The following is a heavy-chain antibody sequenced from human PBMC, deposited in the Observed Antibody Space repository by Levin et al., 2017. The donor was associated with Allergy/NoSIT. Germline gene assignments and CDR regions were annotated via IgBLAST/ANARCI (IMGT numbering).Heavy chain of an antibody. Sequence: SETLSLTCTVSGGSINYYYWTWIRQPPGKGLEWIGYLFYSGSTDYNPSLKSRVTIAVDTSKSQFSLNLTSVTAAETAMYFCARDDWPITGTPGTFDIWGQGTMVTVSS. V-gene: IGHV4-59*01. CDR2: LFYSGST. J-gene: IGHJ3*02. CDR1: GGSINYYY. D-gene: IGHD1-20*01. CDR3: ARDDWPITGTPGTFDI.